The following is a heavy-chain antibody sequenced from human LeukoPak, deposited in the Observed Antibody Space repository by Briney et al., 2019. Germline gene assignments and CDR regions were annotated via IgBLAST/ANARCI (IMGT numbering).Heavy chain of an antibody. V-gene: IGHV1-18*01. CDR2: ISAYNGNT. CDR1: GYTFTSYG. Sequence: ASVKVSCKASGYTFTSYGISWVRQAPGQGLEWMGWISAYNGNTNYTQKLQGRVTMTTDTSTTTVYMELRSLESDDTAVYYCARDMVRDGSGSYSIPQYYYYYYMDVWGKGTTVTVSS. CDR3: ARDMVRDGSGSYSIPQYYYYYYMDV. J-gene: IGHJ6*03. D-gene: IGHD3-10*01.